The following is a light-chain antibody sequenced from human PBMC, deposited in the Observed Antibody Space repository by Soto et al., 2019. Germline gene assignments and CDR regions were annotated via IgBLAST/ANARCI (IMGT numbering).Light chain of an antibody. CDR3: QTWGTDIVV. V-gene: IGLV4-69*01. J-gene: IGLJ2*01. CDR1: SGHSRYS. CDR2: LNSDGTH. Sequence: QLVLTQSPSASASLGASVKVTCTLSSGHSRYSIAWHQQQPEKGPRYLMKLNSDGTHSRGDGIPDRFSGSSSGAERYLIISSLQSEDEADYYCQTWGTDIVVFGGGAKLTVL.